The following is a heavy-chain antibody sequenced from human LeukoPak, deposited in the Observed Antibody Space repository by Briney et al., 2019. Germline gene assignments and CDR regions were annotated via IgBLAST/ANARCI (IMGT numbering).Heavy chain of an antibody. V-gene: IGHV4-4*08. Sequence: KTSETLSLTCIVSGGSISSYYWSWIRQPPGKGLEWIGYIQTSGNTHYNPSLKSRVTISVDTSKNHFSLKLSSVTAADTAVYYCAREDWGNLDLWGQGTLVTVSS. CDR3: AREDWGNLDL. CDR2: IQTSGNT. CDR1: GGSISSYY. D-gene: IGHD3-16*01. J-gene: IGHJ4*02.